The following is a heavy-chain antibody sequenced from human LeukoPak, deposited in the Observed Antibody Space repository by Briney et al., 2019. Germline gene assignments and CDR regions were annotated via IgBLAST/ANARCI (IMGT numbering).Heavy chain of an antibody. CDR3: ARGRPYYGSGKNNWFDP. D-gene: IGHD3-10*01. Sequence: KASEALSLTCAVYGGSFSGYYWSWIRQPPGKGLEWIGEINHSGSTNYNPSLKSRVTISVDTSKNQISLRLSSVTAADTAVYYCARGRPYYGSGKNNWFDPWGQGTLVTVSS. V-gene: IGHV4-34*01. CDR1: GGSFSGYY. CDR2: INHSGST. J-gene: IGHJ5*02.